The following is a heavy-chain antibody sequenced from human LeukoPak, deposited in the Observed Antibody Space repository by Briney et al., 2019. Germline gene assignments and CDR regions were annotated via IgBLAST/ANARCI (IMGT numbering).Heavy chain of an antibody. CDR1: GFTVSSNY. V-gene: IGHV3-74*01. CDR2: INGDGSTT. Sequence: GGSPRLSCAASGFTVSSNYMSWVRQAPGKGLEWVSRINGDGSTTVYADSVKGRFTISRDNAKNTLYLQINSLRDEDTAVYFCARDRGYQVVDPWGQGTLVTVSS. D-gene: IGHD5-12*01. CDR3: ARDRGYQVVDP. J-gene: IGHJ5*02.